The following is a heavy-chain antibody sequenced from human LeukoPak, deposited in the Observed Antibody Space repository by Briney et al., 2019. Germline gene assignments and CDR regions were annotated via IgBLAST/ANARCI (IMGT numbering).Heavy chain of an antibody. J-gene: IGHJ5*02. CDR2: INPSGDGT. Sequence: GASVKVSCKASGHTFTTYYVHLVRQAPGQGLEWMGVINPSGDGTNYPQRFQGRVTLTRDTSTSTAYMELSSLRSEDTAIYCCAKETPNTGWFDPWGQGTLVTVSS. CDR3: AKETPNTGWFDP. CDR1: GHTFTTYY. V-gene: IGHV1-46*01. D-gene: IGHD1-14*01.